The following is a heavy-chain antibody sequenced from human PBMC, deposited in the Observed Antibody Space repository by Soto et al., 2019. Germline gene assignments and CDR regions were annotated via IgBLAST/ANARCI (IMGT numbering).Heavy chain of an antibody. CDR3: VRGQRGGFDL. Sequence: PGGSLRLSCAASGFTFSSYGMHWVRQVPGKGLLWVSHIQNDASLTTYADSVKGRFIISRDNAKNTLYLQMNGLRVEDTAVYFCVRGQRGGFDLWGQGTMVTVSS. CDR1: GFTFSSYG. J-gene: IGHJ3*01. D-gene: IGHD2-15*01. V-gene: IGHV3-74*01. CDR2: IQNDASLT.